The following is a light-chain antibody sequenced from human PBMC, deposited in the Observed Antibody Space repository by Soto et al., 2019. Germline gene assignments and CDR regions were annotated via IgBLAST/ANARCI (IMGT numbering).Light chain of an antibody. CDR1: QSVSNN. Sequence: EIVLTQSPGTLSLSPGERATLSCRASQSVSNNYLAWYQQKPGQAPRLLIYGASNRATGIPDRFSGSGSGTDFTLTISSLQSEDFAVYYCQRYNNWPLTLGGGTKVDIK. J-gene: IGKJ4*01. V-gene: IGKV3D-15*01. CDR2: GAS. CDR3: QRYNNWPLT.